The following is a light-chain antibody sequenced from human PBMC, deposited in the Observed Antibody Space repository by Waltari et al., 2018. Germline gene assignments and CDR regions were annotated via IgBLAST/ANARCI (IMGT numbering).Light chain of an antibody. CDR3: QQFDNVPLT. J-gene: IGKJ4*01. V-gene: IGKV1-33*01. Sequence: CPASKDIDKNLNWFQHKPGKSPKLLIYASSTLETGVPSRFSGSGSGRKFSFTISSLQPEDFATYYCQQFDNVPLTFGGGTKVDIK. CDR2: ASS. CDR1: KDIDKN.